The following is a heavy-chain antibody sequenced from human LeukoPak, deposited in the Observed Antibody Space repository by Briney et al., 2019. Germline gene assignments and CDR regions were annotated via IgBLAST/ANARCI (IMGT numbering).Heavy chain of an antibody. CDR3: ARDQSINYYYYMDV. CDR2: IIPIFGTA. CDR1: GGTFSSYA. V-gene: IGHV1-69*05. Sequence: SVKVSCKASGGTFSSYAISWVRQAPGQGLEWMGGIIPIFGTANYAQKFQGRVTIATDESTSTAYMELSSLRSEDTAVYYCARDQSINYYYYMDVWGKGTTVTVSS. D-gene: IGHD2-21*01. J-gene: IGHJ6*03.